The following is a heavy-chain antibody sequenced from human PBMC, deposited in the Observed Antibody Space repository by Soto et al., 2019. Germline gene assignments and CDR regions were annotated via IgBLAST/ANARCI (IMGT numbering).Heavy chain of an antibody. Sequence: PSETLSLTCTVSGGSISSSSYYWGWIRQPPGKGLEWIGSIYYSGSTYYNPSLKSRVTISVDTSKNQFSLKLSSVTAADTDVYYCARNGNNNYYYYGMDVWGQGTTVTVSS. CDR2: IYYSGST. CDR1: GGSISSSSYY. D-gene: IGHD1-1*01. J-gene: IGHJ6*02. CDR3: ARNGNNNYYYYGMDV. V-gene: IGHV4-39*01.